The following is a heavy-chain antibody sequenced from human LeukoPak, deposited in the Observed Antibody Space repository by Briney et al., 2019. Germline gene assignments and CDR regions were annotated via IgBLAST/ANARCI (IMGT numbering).Heavy chain of an antibody. CDR1: GVSISSSSYY. CDR2: IYYSGST. CDR3: AREVITMIVPNYYYYYGTDV. Sequence: SETLSLTCTVSGVSISSSSYYWGWIRQPPGKGLEWIGSIYYSGSTYYNPSLKSRVTISVDTSKNQFSLKLSSVTAADTAVYYCAREVITMIVPNYYYYYGTDVWGQGTTVTVSS. V-gene: IGHV4-39*02. D-gene: IGHD3-22*01. J-gene: IGHJ6*02.